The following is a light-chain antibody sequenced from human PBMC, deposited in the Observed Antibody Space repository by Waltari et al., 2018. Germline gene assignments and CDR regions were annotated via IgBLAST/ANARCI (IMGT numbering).Light chain of an antibody. V-gene: IGLV1-51*02. CDR3: GTWDSSLSGAV. CDR2: ENT. CDR1: SSNIRDNY. J-gene: IGLJ7*01. Sequence: QSVLTQPPSASAAPGQRVTISCSGGSSNIRDNYVSWYPQFPGTAPKLLIYENTERPSGIPGRFSGSKSGTSATLDITGLQAGDEADYYCGTWDSSLSGAVFGGGTHLTVL.